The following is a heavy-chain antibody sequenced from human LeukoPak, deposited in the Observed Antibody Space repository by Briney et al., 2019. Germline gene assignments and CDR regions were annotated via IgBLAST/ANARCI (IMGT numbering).Heavy chain of an antibody. D-gene: IGHD4-11*01. CDR3: ARLSASVTTSYYYYGMDV. CDR1: GGSISSYY. V-gene: IGHV4-59*08. Sequence: SETLSLTCTVSGGSISSYYWSWIRQPPGKGLEWIGYIYYSGSTKYNPSLKSRVTISVDTSKNQSSLTLSSVTAADKAVYYCARLSASVTTSYYYYGMDVWGQRTTCTVSS. CDR2: IYYSGST. J-gene: IGHJ6*02.